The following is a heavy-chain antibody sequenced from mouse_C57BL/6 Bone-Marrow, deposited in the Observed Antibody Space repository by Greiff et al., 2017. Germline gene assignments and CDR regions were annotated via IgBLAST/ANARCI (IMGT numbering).Heavy chain of an antibody. CDR1: GFTFTSSW. Sequence: QVQLQQPGAELVMPGASVKLSCKASGFTFTSSWMHWVKQRPGQGLEWIGEIDPSDSYTNYNQKFKGKSTFTVDKSSSTAYMQLSSLTAEDSAVYYCARGNWDGATTLTVSS. J-gene: IGHJ2*01. CDR3: ARGN. CDR2: IDPSDSYT. V-gene: IGHV1-69*01.